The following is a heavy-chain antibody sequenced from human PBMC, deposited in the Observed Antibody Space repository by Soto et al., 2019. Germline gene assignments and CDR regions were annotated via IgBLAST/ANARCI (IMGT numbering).Heavy chain of an antibody. CDR2: IYPGDSDT. J-gene: IGHJ6*02. D-gene: IGHD1-1*01. CDR3: ARRLSGPKEEYNAYYFYGLDV. CDR1: GYSFTSYW. Sequence: PGESLKISCKGSGYSFTSYWIGWVRQMPGKGLEWMGIIYPGDSDTRYSPSLQGHVSISADTSTNTAYLHWSSLKASDTAVYYCARRLSGPKEEYNAYYFYGLDVWGQGTTVTVSS. V-gene: IGHV5-51*01.